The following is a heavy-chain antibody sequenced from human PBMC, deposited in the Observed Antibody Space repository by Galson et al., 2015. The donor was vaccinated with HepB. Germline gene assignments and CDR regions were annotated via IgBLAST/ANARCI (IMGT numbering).Heavy chain of an antibody. CDR2: IDPSDSYT. CDR3: ARFGYDGAVAGTGVSRYYYYGMDV. Sequence: QSGAEVKKPGESLRISCKGSGYSFTSYWISWVRQMPGKGLEWMGRIDPSDSYTNYSPSFQGHVTISADKSISTAYLQWSSLKASDTAMYYCARFGYDGAVAGTGVSRYYYYGMDVWGQGTTVTVSS. D-gene: IGHD6-19*01. V-gene: IGHV5-10-1*01. CDR1: GYSFTSYW. J-gene: IGHJ6*02.